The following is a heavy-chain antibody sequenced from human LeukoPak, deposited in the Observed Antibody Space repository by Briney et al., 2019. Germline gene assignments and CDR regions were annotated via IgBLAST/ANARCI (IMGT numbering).Heavy chain of an antibody. CDR3: ARGPDFYDYVLGGGAETWFDP. V-gene: IGHV4-4*02. J-gene: IGHJ5*02. CDR2: IYHSGST. Sequence: PSGTLSLTCAVSGGSISSSNWWSWVRPPPGKGLEWIGEIYHSGSTNYNPSLKSRVTISVDKSKNQFSLKLSSVTAADTAVYYCARGPDFYDYVLGGGAETWFDPWGQGTLVTVSS. D-gene: IGHD3-16*01. CDR1: GGSISSSNW.